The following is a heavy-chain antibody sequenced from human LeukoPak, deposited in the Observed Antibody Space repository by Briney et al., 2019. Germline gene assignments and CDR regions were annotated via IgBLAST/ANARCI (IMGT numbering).Heavy chain of an antibody. CDR1: GFTFSSYA. Sequence: GRSLRLSCAASGFTFSSYAMHWVRQAPGKGLEWVAVISYDGSNKYYADSVKGRFTISRDNSKNTLYLQMNSLRAEDTAVYYCASGSPTYYYDSSGYYALDYWGQGTLVTVSS. CDR3: ASGSPTYYYDSSGYYALDY. J-gene: IGHJ4*02. D-gene: IGHD3-22*01. V-gene: IGHV3-30*04. CDR2: ISYDGSNK.